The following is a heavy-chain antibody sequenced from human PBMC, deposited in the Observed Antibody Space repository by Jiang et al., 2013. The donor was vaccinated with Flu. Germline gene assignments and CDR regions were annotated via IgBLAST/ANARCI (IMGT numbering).Heavy chain of an antibody. V-gene: IGHV3-48*01. CDR1: GFTFSSYS. D-gene: IGHD5-18*01. Sequence: GSVQPGGSLRLSCAASGFTFSSYSMNWVRQAPGKGLEWVSYISSSSSTIYYADSVKGRFTISRDNAKNSLYLQMNSLRAEDTAVYYCAREPRFGYSYGYGSRYYYGMDVWGQGTTVTVSS. CDR2: ISSSSSTI. CDR3: AREPRFGYSYGYGSRYYYGMDV. J-gene: IGHJ6*02.